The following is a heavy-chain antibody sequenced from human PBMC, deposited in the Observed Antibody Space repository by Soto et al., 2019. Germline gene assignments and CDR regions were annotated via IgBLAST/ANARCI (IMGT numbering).Heavy chain of an antibody. CDR3: GRVVLMGDFDY. CDR2: ISYDGSNK. CDR1: GFTFSSYA. Sequence: GGSLRLSCAASGFTFSSYAMHWVRQAPGKGLEWVAVISYDGSNKYYADSVKGRFTISRDNSKNTLYLQMNSLRAEDTAVYYCGRVVLMGDFDYWGQGTLVTVSS. D-gene: IGHD3-16*01. V-gene: IGHV3-30-3*01. J-gene: IGHJ4*02.